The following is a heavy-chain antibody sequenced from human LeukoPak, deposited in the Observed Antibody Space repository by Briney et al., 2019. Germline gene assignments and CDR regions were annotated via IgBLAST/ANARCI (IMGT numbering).Heavy chain of an antibody. CDR1: GFSFSYYW. D-gene: IGHD3-22*01. V-gene: IGHV3-53*04. Sequence: PGGSLRLSCAASGFSFSYYWMSWVRQAPGKGLEWVSVIYSGGSTYYADSVKGRFTISRHNSKNTLYLQMNSLRAEDTAVYYCARDPVYYDSSGYGMDVWGQGTTVTVSS. CDR3: ARDPVYYDSSGYGMDV. CDR2: IYSGGST. J-gene: IGHJ6*02.